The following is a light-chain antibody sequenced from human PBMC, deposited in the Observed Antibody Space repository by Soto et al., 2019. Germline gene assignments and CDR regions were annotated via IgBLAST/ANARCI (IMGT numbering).Light chain of an antibody. Sequence: QSVPTQPPSASGTPGRRVTITCYGDNSNIASNSVNWYQQLPGTAPKLLIYSDNRRPSGVPDRFSASKSGASAFLTISGLQSDDEADYYCSSWDRSLDNWMFGGGTKVTVL. CDR3: SSWDRSLDNWM. CDR2: SDN. CDR1: NSNIASNS. J-gene: IGLJ3*02. V-gene: IGLV1-44*01.